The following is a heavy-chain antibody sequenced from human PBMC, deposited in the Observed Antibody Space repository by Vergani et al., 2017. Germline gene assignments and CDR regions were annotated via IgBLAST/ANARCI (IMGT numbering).Heavy chain of an antibody. J-gene: IGHJ6*03. Sequence: EVQLVESGGGLVQPGGSLRLSCAASGFTFSSYEMNWVRQAPGKGLEWVSYISSSGSTIYYADSVKGRFTISRDNAKNSLYLQMNSLRAEDTAVYYCARTVYSHGNYYYYYMDVWGKGTTVTVSS. V-gene: IGHV3-48*03. CDR3: ARTVYSHGNYYYYYMDV. CDR2: ISSSGSTI. D-gene: IGHD5-18*01. CDR1: GFTFSSYE.